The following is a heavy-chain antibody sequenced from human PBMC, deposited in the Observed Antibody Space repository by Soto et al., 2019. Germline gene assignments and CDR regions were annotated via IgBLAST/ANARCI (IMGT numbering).Heavy chain of an antibody. CDR2: ISTNGGST. CDR1: GFTFSIYA. D-gene: IGHD3-22*01. V-gene: IGHV3-64D*06. Sequence: GGSLRLSCSASGFTFSIYAMHWVRQAPGKGLEYVSSISTNGGSTDYADSVKGRFTISRDNSKNTVYLQMSSLRVEDTAVYYCVKGEYYYDSSGYYPFDDWGQGT. J-gene: IGHJ4*02. CDR3: VKGEYYYDSSGYYPFDD.